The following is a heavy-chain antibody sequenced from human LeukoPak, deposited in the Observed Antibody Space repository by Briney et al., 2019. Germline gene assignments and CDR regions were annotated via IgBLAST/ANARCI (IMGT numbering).Heavy chain of an antibody. Sequence: SETLSLTYTVSGGYISATTYYWGWIRQPPGKGLEWIGSIYFSGSTYYNPSLKSRVTLSVDTSKHQFSLRLTSVTAADTAVYHCVRDYGGRSYYFAYWGRGTLVTVSS. D-gene: IGHD4-23*01. V-gene: IGHV4-39*02. CDR3: VRDYGGRSYYFAY. J-gene: IGHJ4*02. CDR2: IYFSGST. CDR1: GGYISATTYY.